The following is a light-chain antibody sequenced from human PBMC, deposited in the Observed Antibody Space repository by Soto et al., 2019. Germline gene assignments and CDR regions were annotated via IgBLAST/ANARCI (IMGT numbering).Light chain of an antibody. CDR1: QSISSSH. CDR2: GAS. J-gene: IGKJ4*01. Sequence: EIVLTQSPGTLSLSPGERATLSCRASQSISSSHLAWYQQKPGQAPRLLIYGASSRAIGIPDRFSGSGSGTDFTLTISRLEPEDFALYYCQQYDNSPVTFGGGTKLEIK. V-gene: IGKV3-20*01. CDR3: QQYDNSPVT.